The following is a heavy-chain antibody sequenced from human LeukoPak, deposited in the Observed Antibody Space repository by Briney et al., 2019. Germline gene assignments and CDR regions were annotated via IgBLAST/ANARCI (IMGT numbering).Heavy chain of an antibody. J-gene: IGHJ4*02. V-gene: IGHV1-2*02. Sequence: ASVKVSCKASGYTFTGHYMHWVRQAPGQGLEWMGWINPNSGGTNYAQKFQGRVTMTRDTSISTAYMELRRLRSDDTAVYYCARYWAGASYYPSSLDYWGQGTLVTVSS. D-gene: IGHD3-10*01. CDR1: GYTFTGHY. CDR2: INPNSGGT. CDR3: ARYWAGASYYPSSLDY.